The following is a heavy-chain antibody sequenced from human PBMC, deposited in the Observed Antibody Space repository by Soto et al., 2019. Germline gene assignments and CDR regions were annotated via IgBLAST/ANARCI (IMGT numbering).Heavy chain of an antibody. J-gene: IGHJ3*02. V-gene: IGHV3-74*01. CDR1: GFTFSSYW. CDR2: INSDGSST. D-gene: IGHD2-15*01. Sequence: PGGSLRLSCAASGFTFSSYWMHWVRQAPGKGLVWVSRINSDGSSTSYADSVKGRFTISRDNAKNTLYLQMNSLRAEDTAVYYCARGDCSGGSCYSGAFDIWGQGTMVTVSS. CDR3: ARGDCSGGSCYSGAFDI.